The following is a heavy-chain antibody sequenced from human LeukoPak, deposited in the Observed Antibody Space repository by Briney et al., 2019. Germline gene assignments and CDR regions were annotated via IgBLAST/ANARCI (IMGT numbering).Heavy chain of an antibody. J-gene: IGHJ4*02. D-gene: IGHD2-21*02. V-gene: IGHV1-69*05. CDR2: IIPIFDTA. CDR1: GGTFSSYA. CDR3: ARAAVTAISLYYFDY. Sequence: SVKVSCKASGGTFSSYAISWVRQAPGQGLEWMGGIIPIFDTANYAQKFQGRVTITTDESTSTAYMELSSLRSEDTAVYYCARAAVTAISLYYFDYWGQGTLVTVSS.